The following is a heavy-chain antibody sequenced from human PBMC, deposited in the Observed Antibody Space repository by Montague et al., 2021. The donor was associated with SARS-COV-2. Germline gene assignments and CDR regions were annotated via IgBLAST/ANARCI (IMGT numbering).Heavy chain of an antibody. CDR3: ARDYGDYSYYYGLDV. J-gene: IGHJ6*02. D-gene: IGHD4-17*01. CDR2: IYSSGST. CDR1: GGSIRSGSYY. V-gene: IGHV4-61*02. Sequence: TLSLTCTVSGGSIRSGSYYWSCIRQPAGKGLEWIGRIYSSGSTNYNPSLKSRVTMSVDTSKNQFSLKVSSVTAADTAVYYCARDYGDYSYYYGLDVWGQGTTVTVSS.